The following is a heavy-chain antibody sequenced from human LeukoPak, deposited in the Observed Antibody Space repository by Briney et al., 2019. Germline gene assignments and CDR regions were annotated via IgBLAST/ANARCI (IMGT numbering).Heavy chain of an antibody. J-gene: IGHJ5*02. D-gene: IGHD4-17*01. CDR2: INPNSGGT. Sequence: ASVKVSCKASGYTFTGYYIQWLRQAPGQGLEWMGRINPNSGGTNYAQKFQGRVSMTRDTSISTVYMELSRLRSDDTAVYYCAREGTTNWFDPWGQGTLVTVSS. CDR1: GYTFTGYY. CDR3: AREGTTNWFDP. V-gene: IGHV1-2*06.